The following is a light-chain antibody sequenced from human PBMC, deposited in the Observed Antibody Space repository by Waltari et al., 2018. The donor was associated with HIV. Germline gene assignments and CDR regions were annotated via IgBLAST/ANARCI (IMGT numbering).Light chain of an antibody. CDR1: RSDVGCYNY. CDR2: YVS. V-gene: IGLV2-23*02. CDR3: CSYAGSSTLV. Sequence: QSALTQPASVSGSPGQSITIYCTGPRSDVGCYNYVSWYHQHPGNAPKLMIYYVSKRPAGVSNRFAGSKSGNTASLTISGLQAEDEADYYCCSYAGSSTLVFGGGTKLTVL. J-gene: IGLJ2*01.